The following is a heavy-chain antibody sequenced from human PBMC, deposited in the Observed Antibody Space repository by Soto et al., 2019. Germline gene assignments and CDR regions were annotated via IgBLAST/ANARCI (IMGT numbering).Heavy chain of an antibody. D-gene: IGHD4-17*01. CDR3: SGGGDYEGGAFDI. J-gene: IGHJ3*02. CDR1: GGSFSGYY. Sequence: PSETLSLTCAVYGGSFSGYYWSWIRQPPGKGLEWIGEINHSGSTNYNPSLKSRVTISVVTSKNQFSLKLSSVTAADTAVYYCSGGGDYEGGAFDIWGQGTMVTVSS. CDR2: INHSGST. V-gene: IGHV4-34*01.